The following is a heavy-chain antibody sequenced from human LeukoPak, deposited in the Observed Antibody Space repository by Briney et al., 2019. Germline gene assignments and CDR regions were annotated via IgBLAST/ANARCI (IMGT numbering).Heavy chain of an antibody. Sequence: GGSLRLSCATSGFTFTTFWMHWVRQAPGKGLVWVSRINHDGSSTNYADSVKGRFTISRDNAKNSLYLQMNSLRAEDTAVYYCARGGLGAAAGGYWGQGTLVTVSS. CDR2: INHDGSST. CDR3: ARGGLGAAAGGY. J-gene: IGHJ4*02. V-gene: IGHV3-74*01. CDR1: GFTFTTFW. D-gene: IGHD6-13*01.